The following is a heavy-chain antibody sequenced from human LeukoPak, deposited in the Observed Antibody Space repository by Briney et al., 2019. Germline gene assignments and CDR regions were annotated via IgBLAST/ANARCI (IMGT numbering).Heavy chain of an antibody. D-gene: IGHD1-20*01. V-gene: IGHV1-2*02. CDR1: GGTFSSYA. CDR2: INPKSGDT. CDR3: ARGFYNWNDRWFDP. Sequence: ASVKVSCKASGGTFSSYAISWVRQAPGQGLEWMGWINPKSGDTNYAQKFQGRVTMTRDTSISSAYMELSRLIPDDTAVYYCARGFYNWNDRWFDPWGQGTLVIVSS. J-gene: IGHJ5*02.